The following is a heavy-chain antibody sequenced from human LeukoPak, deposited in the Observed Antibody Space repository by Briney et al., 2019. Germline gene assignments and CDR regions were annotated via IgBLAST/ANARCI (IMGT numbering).Heavy chain of an antibody. CDR3: ARGQRITGTGTYDY. CDR2: ISYDGSNK. CDR1: GFTFSSYA. Sequence: GGSLRLSCAASGFTFSSYAMHWVRQAPGKGLEWVAVISYDGSNKYYADSVKGRFTIPRDNSKNTLYLQMNSLRAEDTAVYYCARGQRITGTGTYDYWGQGTLVTVSS. J-gene: IGHJ4*02. V-gene: IGHV3-30-3*01. D-gene: IGHD1-7*01.